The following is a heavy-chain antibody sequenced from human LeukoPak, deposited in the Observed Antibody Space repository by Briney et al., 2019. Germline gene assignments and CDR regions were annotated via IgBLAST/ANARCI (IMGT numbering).Heavy chain of an antibody. V-gene: IGHV3-7*01. CDR2: IKEDGSEK. CDR3: ARASRELAANLCFYY. Sequence: GGSLRLSCAASGFIFSVYWVSWVRQAPGKGLEWVANIKEDGSEKYYVDSVKGRFTISRDNAKNSLYLQMNSLRVEDTAVYNCARASRELAANLCFYYCGQGTLVTVSS. CDR1: GFIFSVYW. J-gene: IGHJ4*02. D-gene: IGHD2-15*01.